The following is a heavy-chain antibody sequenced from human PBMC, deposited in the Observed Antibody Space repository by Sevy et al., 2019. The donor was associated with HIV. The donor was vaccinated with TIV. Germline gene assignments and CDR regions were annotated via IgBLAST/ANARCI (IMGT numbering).Heavy chain of an antibody. D-gene: IGHD2-21*02. CDR1: GGSISTGTYY. V-gene: IGHV4-61*02. J-gene: IGHJ6*03. CDR3: ARESGGDPIYYYYYMDV. CDR2: IYTSGST. Sequence: SETPSLTCTVSGGSISTGTYYWSWIRQPAGKGLEWIGRIYTSGSTNYNPSLKSRVTISLDTSKNRFSLKLSSVTAADTAVYYCARESGGDPIYYYYYMDVWGKGTTVTVSS.